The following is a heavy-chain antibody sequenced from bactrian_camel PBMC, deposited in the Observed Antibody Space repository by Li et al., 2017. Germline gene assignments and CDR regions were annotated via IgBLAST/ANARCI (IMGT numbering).Heavy chain of an antibody. CDR2: ISTDGST. D-gene: IGHD3*01. Sequence: DVQLVESGGGLVEPGGSLRLSCTAPRFTSSTCGMNWYRQAAGKQREWVSSISTDGSTYYEDSVKGRFTISRDNAKNTLYLQLNSLKTEDTAMYYCVPAMSLTLSDFGYWGQGTQVTFS. J-gene: IGHJ6*01. CDR1: RFTSSTCG. CDR3: VPAMSLTLSDFGY. V-gene: IGHV3S67*01.